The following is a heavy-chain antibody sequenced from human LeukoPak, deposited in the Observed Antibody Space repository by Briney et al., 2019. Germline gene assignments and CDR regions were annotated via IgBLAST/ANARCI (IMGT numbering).Heavy chain of an antibody. V-gene: IGHV4-59*01. CDR3: ARGGDYYDSIGTRHSYFDY. D-gene: IGHD3-22*01. CDR1: GASISSYY. CDR2: FSYSGST. Sequence: PSETLSLTCTVPGASISSYYWTWIRQPPGKGLEWIGFFSYSGSTNYNPSLKSRVTISVDTSKNQFSLKLNSVTAADTAVYYCARGGDYYDSIGTRHSYFDYWGQGTLVTVSS. J-gene: IGHJ4*02.